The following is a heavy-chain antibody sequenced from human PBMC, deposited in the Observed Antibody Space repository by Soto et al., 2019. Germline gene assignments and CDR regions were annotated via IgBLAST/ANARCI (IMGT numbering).Heavy chain of an antibody. CDR3: ARSLLWFGELLGHFDY. D-gene: IGHD3-10*01. Sequence: SVKVSCKASGGTFSSYAISWVRQAPGQGLEWMGGIIPIFGTANYAQKFQGRVTITADESTSTAYMELSSLRSEDTAVYYCARSLLWFGELLGHFDYWGQGTLVTVSS. V-gene: IGHV1-69*13. CDR1: GGTFSSYA. J-gene: IGHJ4*02. CDR2: IIPIFGTA.